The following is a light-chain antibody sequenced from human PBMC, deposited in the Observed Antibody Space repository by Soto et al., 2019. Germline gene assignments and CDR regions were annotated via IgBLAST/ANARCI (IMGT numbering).Light chain of an antibody. Sequence: EIVLTQSPDTLSLSPGERATLSCRASQSVSSSLAWYQQIPGQAPRLLIYDASNRATGIPARFSGSGSGTHFTLKIRSLEPEDFAVYYSHQRINLPPELTFRPGTKVDLK. J-gene: IGKJ3*01. CDR3: HQRINLPPELT. CDR1: QSVSSS. CDR2: DAS. V-gene: IGKV3-11*01.